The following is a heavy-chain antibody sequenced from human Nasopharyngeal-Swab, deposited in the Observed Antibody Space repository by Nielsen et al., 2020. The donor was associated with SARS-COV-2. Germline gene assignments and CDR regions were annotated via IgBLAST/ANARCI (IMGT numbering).Heavy chain of an antibody. D-gene: IGHD3-10*01. CDR1: GFTFDDYA. CDR2: IRWNSVSI. Sequence: GGSLRLSCAASGFTFDDYAMHWVRQAPGKGLEWFSGIRWNSVSIGYADPVKGRFTISRDNSKNTLYLQMNSLRAEDTAVYYCARALLWFGESILDDAFDIWGQGTMVTVSS. J-gene: IGHJ3*02. V-gene: IGHV3-9*01. CDR3: ARALLWFGESILDDAFDI.